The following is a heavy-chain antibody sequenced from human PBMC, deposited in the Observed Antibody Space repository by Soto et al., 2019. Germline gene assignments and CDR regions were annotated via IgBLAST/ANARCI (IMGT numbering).Heavy chain of an antibody. CDR1: GFTFSSYA. J-gene: IGHJ4*02. CDR3: ARDPLSGGGYYDSSGYFDY. CDR2: ISYDGSNK. D-gene: IGHD3-22*01. Sequence: GGSLRLSCAASGFTFSSYAMHWVRQAPGKGLEWVAVISYDGSNKYYADSVKGRFTISRDNSKNTLYLQMNSLRAEDTAVYYCARDPLSGGGYYDSSGYFDYWGKGTLVTVSS. V-gene: IGHV3-30*04.